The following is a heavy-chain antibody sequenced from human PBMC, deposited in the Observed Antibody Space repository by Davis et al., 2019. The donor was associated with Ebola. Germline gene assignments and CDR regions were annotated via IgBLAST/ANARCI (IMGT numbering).Heavy chain of an antibody. CDR1: GGTFSSHA. CDR2: IIPIFGAA. J-gene: IGHJ6*04. D-gene: IGHD3-10*01. CDR3: ARLVGEFYFYGMDV. V-gene: IGHV1-69*13. Sequence: SVKVSCKAFGGTFSSHATSWVRQAPGQGLEWMGGIIPIFGAAINAQKFQGRVTITADESTSTAYMELSSLKSEDTAVYYCARLVGEFYFYGMDVWGKGTTVTVSS.